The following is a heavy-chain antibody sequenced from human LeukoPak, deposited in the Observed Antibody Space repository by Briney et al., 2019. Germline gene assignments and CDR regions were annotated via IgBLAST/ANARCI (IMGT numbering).Heavy chain of an antibody. CDR1: GGPILTTNW. V-gene: IGHV4-4*02. CDR3: TRESGAFSPFGF. CDR2: VHLGGAS. J-gene: IGHJ4*02. Sequence: SGTLSLTCAVSGGPILTTNWWSWVRQPPGKGLEWIGEVHLGGASNYNPSLNSRVSMSIDKSQNQLSLHLTSVTAADTAMYYCTRESGAFSPFGFWGQGTLVTVSS. D-gene: IGHD1-26*01.